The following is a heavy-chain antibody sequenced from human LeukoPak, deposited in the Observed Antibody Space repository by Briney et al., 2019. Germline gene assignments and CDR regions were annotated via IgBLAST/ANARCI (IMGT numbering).Heavy chain of an antibody. Sequence: PGGSLRLSCAASGFTFSGYTMSWVRQAPGKGLEWVSTITTSDGNTYYADFVKGRFTVSRDNSKNTLFLQMNSLRAEDTAVYYCAKDGGLWVSAHWGDSWGRGTLVTVSS. J-gene: IGHJ4*02. CDR2: ITTSDGNT. V-gene: IGHV3-23*01. CDR3: AKDGGLWVSAHWGDS. CDR1: GFTFSGYT. D-gene: IGHD7-27*01.